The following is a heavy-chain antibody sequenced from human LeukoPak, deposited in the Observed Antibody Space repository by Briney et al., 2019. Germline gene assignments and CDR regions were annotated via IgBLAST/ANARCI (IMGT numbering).Heavy chain of an antibody. J-gene: IGHJ4*02. CDR1: GVTFSSYS. Sequence: GGSLRLSCAASGVTFSSYSMNWVRQAPGKGLEWVSSISSSSSCIYYADSAKGRFTISRANAKNSLYLQMNSLRAEDTAVYYCARSPQLDIVVVVAAIDYWGQGTLVTVSS. CDR2: ISSSSSCI. CDR3: ARSPQLDIVVVVAAIDY. V-gene: IGHV3-21*01. D-gene: IGHD2-15*01.